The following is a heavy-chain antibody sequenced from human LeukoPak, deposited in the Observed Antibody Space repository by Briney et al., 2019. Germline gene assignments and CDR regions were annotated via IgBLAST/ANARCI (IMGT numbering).Heavy chain of an antibody. CDR3: ARKGLTAGLDQ. Sequence: PSETLSLTCDVSGGSISTYYWGWIRQPPGKGLEWIGYIHSSGSTNYNLSLKSRVTISLDTPKNQFSLKLSSVTAADTAVYYCARKGLTAGLDQWGQGTLVTVSS. CDR2: IHSSGST. CDR1: GGSISTYY. J-gene: IGHJ4*02. D-gene: IGHD5-18*01. V-gene: IGHV4-59*01.